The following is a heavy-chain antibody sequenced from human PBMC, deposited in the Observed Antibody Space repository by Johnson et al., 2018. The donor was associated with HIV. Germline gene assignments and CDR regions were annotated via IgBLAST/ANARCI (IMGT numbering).Heavy chain of an antibody. CDR3: AGVGGTFWRDLAFGI. CDR1: GFTFSSYG. CDR2: ISGSGGST. J-gene: IGHJ3*02. V-gene: IGHV3-23*04. D-gene: IGHD3-3*01. Sequence: EQLVESGGGVVQPGRSLRLSCAASGFTFSSYGIHWVRQAPGKGLEWVSAISGSGGSTYYADSVKGRFTISRDRSQNTVYLQMNSLRAEDTAVYYCAGVGGTFWRDLAFGIWGQGTMVTVSS.